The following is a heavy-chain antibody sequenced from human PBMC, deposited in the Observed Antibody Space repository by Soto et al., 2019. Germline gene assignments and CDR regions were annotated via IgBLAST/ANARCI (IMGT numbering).Heavy chain of an antibody. CDR2: INPNTGGT. CDR3: ARDGNYYTSGEGHWFDP. CDR1: GYTFAEFY. Sequence: QIELVQSGAEVTKSGASVKVSCKTSGYTFAEFYVHWVRQVPGQGLEWMGWINPNTGGTHYAVKFQDRVNMTRETSIRTAYMELARLRSDDTATYYCARDGNYYTSGEGHWFDPWGQGTLITVSP. J-gene: IGHJ5*02. V-gene: IGHV1-2*02. D-gene: IGHD2-15*01.